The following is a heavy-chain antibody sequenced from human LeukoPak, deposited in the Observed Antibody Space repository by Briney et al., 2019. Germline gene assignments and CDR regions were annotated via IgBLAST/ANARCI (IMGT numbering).Heavy chain of an antibody. CDR1: GFTFSSFS. V-gene: IGHV3-21*01. D-gene: IGHD2-15*01. CDR2: ISSRSTYI. J-gene: IGHJ4*02. Sequence: GGSLRLSCAASGFTFSSFSMNWVRQAPGKGLEWVSSISSRSTYIYYADSVNGRFTISRDNAKNSLYLQMNSLRAEDTAVYYCARVPSDIVVVEPATPDFWGQGTLVTVSS. CDR3: ARVPSDIVVVEPATPDF.